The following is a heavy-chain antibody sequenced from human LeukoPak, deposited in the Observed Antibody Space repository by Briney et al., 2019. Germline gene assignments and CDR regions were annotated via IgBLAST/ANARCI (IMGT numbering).Heavy chain of an antibody. V-gene: IGHV3-23*01. J-gene: IGHJ6*02. CDR1: GFTFSSYA. Sequence: GGSLRLSCAASGFTFSSYAMSWVRQAPGKGLEWVSAISGSGGSTYYADSVKGRFTISRDNSKNTLYLQMNSLRAEDTAVYYCAKVYAPPPVSYYYYGMDVGGQGTRVTVSS. CDR3: AKVYAPPPVSYYYYGMDV. D-gene: IGHD2-8*01. CDR2: ISGSGGST.